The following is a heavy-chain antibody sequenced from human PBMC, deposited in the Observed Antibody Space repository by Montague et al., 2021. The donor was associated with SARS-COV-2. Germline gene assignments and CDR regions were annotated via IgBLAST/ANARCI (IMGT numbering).Heavy chain of an antibody. D-gene: IGHD3-16*01. V-gene: IGHV3-9*01. CDR2: ISWNSAYM. Sequence: SLRLSCAASGFTFDDHAMHWVRQLPGRGLEWVSGISWNSAYMGYADSVKGRFTVSRDNAKKSLYLQMNSLRTEDTALYFCAKDIHAGLIRFGGPLVLAPSGMDVWGQGTTVIVSS. CDR1: GFTFDDHA. CDR3: AKDIHAGLIRFGGPLVLAPSGMDV. J-gene: IGHJ6*02.